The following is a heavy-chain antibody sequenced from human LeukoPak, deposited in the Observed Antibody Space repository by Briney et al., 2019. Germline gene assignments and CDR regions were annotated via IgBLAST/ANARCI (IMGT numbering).Heavy chain of an antibody. Sequence: GGSLRLSCAPSGFTFSSYGMHWVRQAPGKGLEWGAFTRYDGSTKYYADSVNGRFTISRDNSKNTLYLQMNSLRAEDTAMYYCSKDRDSAASDIDVWGRGTTVTVSS. J-gene: IGHJ6*03. CDR2: TRYDGSTK. CDR3: SKDRDSAASDIDV. V-gene: IGHV3-30*02. CDR1: GFTFSSYG. D-gene: IGHD6-13*01.